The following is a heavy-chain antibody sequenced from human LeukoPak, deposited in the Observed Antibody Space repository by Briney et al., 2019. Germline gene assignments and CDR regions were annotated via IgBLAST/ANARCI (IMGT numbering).Heavy chain of an antibody. J-gene: IGHJ5*02. Sequence: PGGSLRLSCAASGFTFSSYEMNWVRQPPGKGLEWIGSIYYSGITYYNTSLKSRVTMAVDTSKNQISLHLSSVTAADTAVYYCARRTVDTSLVTWFDPWGQGTLVVASS. V-gene: IGHV4-59*04. CDR1: GFTFSSYE. D-gene: IGHD5-18*01. CDR2: IYYSGIT. CDR3: ARRTVDTSLVTWFDP.